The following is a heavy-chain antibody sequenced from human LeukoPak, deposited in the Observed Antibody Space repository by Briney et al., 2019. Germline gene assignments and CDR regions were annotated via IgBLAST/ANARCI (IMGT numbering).Heavy chain of an antibody. D-gene: IGHD6-13*01. CDR3: ARFRQQLDYFDY. J-gene: IGHJ4*02. CDR2: IIPIFGTA. Sequence: GASVKVSCKASGYTFTGYYMHWVRQAPGQGLEWMGGIIPIFGTANYAQKFQGRVTITADESTSTAYMELSSLRSEDTAVYYCARFRQQLDYFDYWGQRTLVTVSS. V-gene: IGHV1-69*13. CDR1: GYTFTGYY.